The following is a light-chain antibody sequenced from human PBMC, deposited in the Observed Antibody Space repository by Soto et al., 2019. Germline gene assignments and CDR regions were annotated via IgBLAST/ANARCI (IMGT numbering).Light chain of an antibody. CDR3: AVWDDSLDGWV. J-gene: IGLJ3*02. Sequence: QSVLTQPPSASGTPGQRVTISCSGSSSNIGSHVVYWYQQLPGTAPKLLIYNNNQRPSGVPDRFSGSKSGTSASLAISELQSEDEADYYCAVWDDSLDGWVFGGGTKLTVL. CDR2: NNN. V-gene: IGLV1-44*01. CDR1: SSNIGSHV.